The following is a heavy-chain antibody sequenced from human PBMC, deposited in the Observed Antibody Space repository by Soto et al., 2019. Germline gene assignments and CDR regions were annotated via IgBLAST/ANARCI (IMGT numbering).Heavy chain of an antibody. V-gene: IGHV3-7*03. CDR1: GFTFSRYW. Sequence: PWGSLRLPCAASGFTFSRYWMSWVRKAPGKGLEWVANINQDGSEKYYVDSVKGRFTISRDNAKNSLYLQMNSLRAEDTALYYCAKDIPVRSYYYGMDVWGQGTTVTVSS. CDR3: AKDIPVRSYYYGMDV. J-gene: IGHJ6*02. CDR2: INQDGSEK. D-gene: IGHD4-17*01.